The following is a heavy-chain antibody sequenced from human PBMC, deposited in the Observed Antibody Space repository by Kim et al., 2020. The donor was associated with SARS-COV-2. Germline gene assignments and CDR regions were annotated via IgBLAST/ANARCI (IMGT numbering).Heavy chain of an antibody. CDR2: IYYSGST. CDR1: GGSISSSSYY. CDR3: ARLGNDFWSGYYVDY. J-gene: IGHJ4*01. D-gene: IGHD3-3*01. Sequence: SETLSRTCTVSGGSISSSSYYWGWIRQPPGKGLEWIGSIYYSGSTYYNPSLKSRVTISVDTSKNQFSLKLSSVTAADTAVYYCARLGNDFWSGYYVDYWG. V-gene: IGHV4-39*01.